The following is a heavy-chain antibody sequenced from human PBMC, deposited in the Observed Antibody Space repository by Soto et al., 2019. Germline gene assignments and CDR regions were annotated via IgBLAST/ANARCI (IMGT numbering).Heavy chain of an antibody. J-gene: IGHJ4*02. V-gene: IGHV4-31*03. D-gene: IGHD3-22*01. CDR2: IYYSGST. CDR1: GGSISSGGYY. Sequence: SETLSLTCTVSGGSISSGGYYWSWIRQHPGKGLEWIGYIYYSGSTYYNPSLKSRVTISVDTSKNQFSLKLSSVTAADTAVYYCASASSHYSDSSGWFDYWGQGTLVTVSP. CDR3: ASASSHYSDSSGWFDY.